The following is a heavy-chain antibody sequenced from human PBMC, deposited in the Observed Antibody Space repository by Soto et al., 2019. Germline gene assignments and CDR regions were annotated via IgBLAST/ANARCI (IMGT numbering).Heavy chain of an antibody. D-gene: IGHD6-6*01. V-gene: IGHV4-59*01. CDR3: ASVSIGY. CDR1: GGSISDYY. CDR2: IYYSGST. Sequence: QVQLQESGPGLVKPSETLFLTCTVSGGSISDYYWSWIRQPPGKGLEWIGYIYYSGSTNYNPSLKSRVTISVDTSKNQFSLKLSSVTAADTAVYYCASVSIGYWGQGTLVTVSS. J-gene: IGHJ4*02.